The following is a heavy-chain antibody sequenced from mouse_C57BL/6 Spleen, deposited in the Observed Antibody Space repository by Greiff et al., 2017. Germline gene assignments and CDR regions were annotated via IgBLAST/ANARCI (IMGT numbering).Heavy chain of an antibody. CDR2: ISSGGSYT. CDR1: GFTFSSYG. D-gene: IGHD2-5*01. Sequence: EVKLMESGGDLVKPGGSLKLSCAASGFTFSSYGMSWVRQTPDKRLEWVATISSGGSYTYYPDSVKGRFTISRDNAKNTLYLQMSSLKSEDTAMYYCARDYSNAWFAYWGQGTLVTVSA. J-gene: IGHJ3*01. V-gene: IGHV5-6*01. CDR3: ARDYSNAWFAY.